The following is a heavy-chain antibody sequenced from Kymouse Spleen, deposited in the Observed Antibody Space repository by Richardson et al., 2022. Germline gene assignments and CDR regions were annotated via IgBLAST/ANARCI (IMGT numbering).Heavy chain of an antibody. V-gene: IGHV3-72*01. CDR2: TRNKANSYTT. J-gene: IGHJ4*02. D-gene: IGHD3-10*01. Sequence: EVQLVESGGGLVQPGGSLRLSCAASGFTFSDHYMDWVRQAPGKGLEWVGRTRNKANSYTTEYAASVKGRFTISRDDSKNSLYLQMNSLKTEDTAVYYCARITMVRGVIKDYWGQGTLVTVSS. CDR3: ARITMVRGVIKDY. CDR1: GFTFSDHY.